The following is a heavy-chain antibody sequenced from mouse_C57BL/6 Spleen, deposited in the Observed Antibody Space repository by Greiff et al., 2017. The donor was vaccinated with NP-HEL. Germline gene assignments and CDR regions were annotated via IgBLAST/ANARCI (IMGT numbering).Heavy chain of an antibody. V-gene: IGHV1-54*01. Sequence: VQLQQSGAELVRPGTSVKVSCKASGYAFTNYLIEWVKQRPGQGLEWIGVINPGSGGTNYNEKFKGKATLTADKSSSTAYMQLSSLTSEDSAVYFCARGHGNGFFDYWGQGTTLTVSS. J-gene: IGHJ2*01. CDR2: INPGSGGT. CDR1: GYAFTNYL. D-gene: IGHD2-1*01. CDR3: ARGHGNGFFDY.